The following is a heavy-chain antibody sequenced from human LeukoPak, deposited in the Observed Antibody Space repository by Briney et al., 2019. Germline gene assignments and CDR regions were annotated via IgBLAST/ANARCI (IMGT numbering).Heavy chain of an antibody. Sequence: GGSLRLSCAASGFTFSSYWMSWVRQAPGKGLEWVANIKQDGSEKYYVDSVKGRFTISRDNAKNTLYLQMNSLRAEDTAVYYCAKGGYSSSWSYYYYMDVWGKGTTVTVSS. CDR1: GFTFSSYW. D-gene: IGHD6-13*01. CDR2: IKQDGSEK. CDR3: AKGGYSSSWSYYYYMDV. V-gene: IGHV3-7*03. J-gene: IGHJ6*03.